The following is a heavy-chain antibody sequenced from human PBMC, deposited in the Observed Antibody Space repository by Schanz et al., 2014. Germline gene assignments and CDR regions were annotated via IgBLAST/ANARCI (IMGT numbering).Heavy chain of an antibody. Sequence: QVQLVQSGAEVKKPGSSVKVSCKASGGPFSSFAIFWVRQAPGQGLEWMGTIIPILDITNYAQKFQGRVTITADKSTSTAYMELSNLRSEDTAVYYCARDRDQWDGNYLDYWGQGTLVTVSS. D-gene: IGHD1-26*01. V-gene: IGHV1-69*04. J-gene: IGHJ4*02. CDR2: IIPILDIT. CDR3: ARDRDQWDGNYLDY. CDR1: GGPFSSFA.